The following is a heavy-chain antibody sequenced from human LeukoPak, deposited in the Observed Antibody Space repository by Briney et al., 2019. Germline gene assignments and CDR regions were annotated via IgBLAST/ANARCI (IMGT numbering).Heavy chain of an antibody. CDR1: GDSVSSNSAA. CDR3: AREVEMATIPLFDY. D-gene: IGHD5-24*01. CDR2: TYYRSEWYD. Sequence: SQTLSLTCAISGDSVSSNSAAWNWIRQSPSRGLEWLGRTYYRSEWYDDYAVSVKSRITINPDTSKNQFSLQLNSVTPEDTAVYYCAREVEMATIPLFDYWGQGTLVTVSS. J-gene: IGHJ4*02. V-gene: IGHV6-1*01.